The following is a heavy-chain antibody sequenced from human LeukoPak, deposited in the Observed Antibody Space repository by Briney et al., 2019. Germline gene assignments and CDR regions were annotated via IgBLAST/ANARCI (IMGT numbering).Heavy chain of an antibody. CDR1: GGSISSGSYY. J-gene: IGHJ3*02. CDR2: IYTSGST. Sequence: SETLSLTCTVSGGSISSGSYYWSWIRQPAGKGLEWIGRIYTSGSTNYNPSLKSRVTISVDTSKNQFSLKLSSVTAADTAVYYCARIYSDSSGYLNQAFDIWGQGTMVTVSS. D-gene: IGHD3-22*01. CDR3: ARIYSDSSGYLNQAFDI. V-gene: IGHV4-61*02.